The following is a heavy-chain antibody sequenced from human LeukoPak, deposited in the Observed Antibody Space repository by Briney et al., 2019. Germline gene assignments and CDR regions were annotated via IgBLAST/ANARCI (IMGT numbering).Heavy chain of an antibody. D-gene: IGHD2-15*01. CDR2: VFYDGDT. CDR3: ARTASRCSGGSCYRAFDI. V-gene: IGHV4-39*07. Sequence: PSETLSLTCTASGGSVNNYTYYWGWIRQPPGKGLEWIGSVFYDGDTYYSPSLKTRISISIDTSKNQFSLKLSSVTAADTAVYYCARTASRCSGGSCYRAFDIWGQGTMVTVSS. CDR1: GGSVNNYTYY. J-gene: IGHJ3*02.